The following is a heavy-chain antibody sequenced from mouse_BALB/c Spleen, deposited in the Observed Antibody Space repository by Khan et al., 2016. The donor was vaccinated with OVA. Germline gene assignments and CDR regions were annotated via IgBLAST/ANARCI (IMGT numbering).Heavy chain of an antibody. CDR1: GYPFTDYN. CDR2: ITPNNGGT. J-gene: IGHJ3*01. CDR3: ARGGFGSPFAY. Sequence: VRLQQSGPELVKPGASVKIPCKASGYPFTDYNMDWVKQSHGKSLEWIGDITPNNGGTIYNQKFKGKATLTVDKSSSTAYMELRSLTSADTAVYYCARGGFGSPFAYWGQGTLVTVSA. D-gene: IGHD1-1*01. V-gene: IGHV1-18*01.